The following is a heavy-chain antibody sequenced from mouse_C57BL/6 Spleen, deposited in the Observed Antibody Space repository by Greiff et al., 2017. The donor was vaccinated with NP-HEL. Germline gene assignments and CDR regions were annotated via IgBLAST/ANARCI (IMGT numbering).Heavy chain of an antibody. Sequence: EVQLVESGGGLVKPGGSLKLSCAASGFTFSDYGMHWVRQAPEKGLEWVAYISSGSSTIYYADTVKGRFTISRDNAKNTLFLQMTSLRSEDTAMYYCARPGDYYGSRTGFAYWGQGTLVTVSA. CDR3: ARPGDYYGSRTGFAY. V-gene: IGHV5-17*01. J-gene: IGHJ3*01. CDR1: GFTFSDYG. D-gene: IGHD1-1*01. CDR2: ISSGSSTI.